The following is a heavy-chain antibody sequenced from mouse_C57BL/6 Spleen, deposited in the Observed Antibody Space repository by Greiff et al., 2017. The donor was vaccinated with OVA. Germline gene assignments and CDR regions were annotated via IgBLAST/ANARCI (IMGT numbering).Heavy chain of an antibody. V-gene: IGHV1-59*01. D-gene: IGHD2-4*01. J-gene: IGHJ4*01. CDR2: IDPSDSYT. CDR3: ARGLRRDYAMDY. CDR1: GYTFTSYW. Sequence: VQLQQPGAELVRPGTSVKLSCKASGYTFTSYWMHWVKQRPGQGLEWIGVIDPSDSYTNYNQKFKGKATLTVDTSSSTAYMQLSSLTSEDAAVYYCARGLRRDYAMDYWGQGTSVTVSS.